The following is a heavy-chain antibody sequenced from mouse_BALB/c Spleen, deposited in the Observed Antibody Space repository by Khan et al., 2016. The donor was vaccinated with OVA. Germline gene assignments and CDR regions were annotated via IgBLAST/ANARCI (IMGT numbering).Heavy chain of an antibody. D-gene: IGHD2-1*01. CDR3: TRPSDYGNPWFTY. Sequence: EVQLQESGGGLVKPGGSLKLSCEVSGFAFNSYDMSWVRQTPEKRLEWVATISSTGTYTYYPYSLKGRFTISRDTARNTLYLQMSSLRSEDTALYYCTRPSDYGNPWFTYWGQGTLVTVSA. J-gene: IGHJ3*01. CDR2: ISSTGTYT. V-gene: IGHV5-9*02. CDR1: GFAFNSYD.